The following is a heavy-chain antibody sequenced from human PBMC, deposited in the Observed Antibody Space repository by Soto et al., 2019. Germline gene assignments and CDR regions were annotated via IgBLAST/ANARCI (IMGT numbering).Heavy chain of an antibody. V-gene: IGHV4-61*01. CDR3: ARAGPIAAAGTWFDP. CDR2: IYYSGST. J-gene: IGHJ5*02. CDR1: GGSVSSGSYY. D-gene: IGHD6-13*01. Sequence: QVQLQESGPGLVEPSETLSLTCTVSGGSVSSGSYYWSWIRQPPGKGLEWIGYIYYSGSTNYNPSLKSRVTISVDTSKNQFSLKLSSVTAADTAVYFCARAGPIAAAGTWFDPWGQGTLVTVSS.